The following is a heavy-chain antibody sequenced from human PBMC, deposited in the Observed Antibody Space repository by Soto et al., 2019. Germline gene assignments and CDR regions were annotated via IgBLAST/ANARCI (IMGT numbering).Heavy chain of an antibody. J-gene: IGHJ4*02. V-gene: IGHV1-18*01. CDR3: ARDSATMTGGY. D-gene: IGHD3-22*01. CDR2: ISTHNGNT. Sequence: QVQLVQSGAEVKRPGASVKVSCKASGYTFARNGISWVRQAPGQGLEWMGWISTHNGNTNYAQKLQGRVTLTTDTSTTTVYMALRSLKPDDTAVYFCARDSATMTGGYWGQGTLVTVSS. CDR1: GYTFARNG.